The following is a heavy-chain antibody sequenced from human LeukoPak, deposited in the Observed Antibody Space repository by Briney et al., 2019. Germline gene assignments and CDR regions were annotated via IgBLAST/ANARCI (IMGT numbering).Heavy chain of an antibody. CDR1: GFTFSTYV. CDR3: VRGTGY. J-gene: IGHJ4*02. Sequence: GGSLRLSCSVSGFTFSTYVMHWVRQAPGKGREYVSAISSNGDNTYYADSVKGRFTISRDNSKNTLYLQMSSPRADDTAVYYCVRGTGYWGQGTLVTVSS. V-gene: IGHV3-64D*06. CDR2: ISSNGDNT.